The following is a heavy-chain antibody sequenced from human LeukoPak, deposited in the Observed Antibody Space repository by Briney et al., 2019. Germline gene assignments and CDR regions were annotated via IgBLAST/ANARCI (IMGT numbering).Heavy chain of an antibody. V-gene: IGHV3-21*04. CDR3: AKGGSPSGSYYFNYFDY. J-gene: IGHJ4*02. D-gene: IGHD1-26*01. Sequence: PGGSLRLSCAASGFTFSSYSMNWVRQAPGKGLEWVSSISSSSSYIYYADSVKGRFTISRDNAKNSLYLQMNSLRAEDMALYYCAKGGSPSGSYYFNYFDYWGQGTLVTVSS. CDR1: GFTFSSYS. CDR2: ISSSSSYI.